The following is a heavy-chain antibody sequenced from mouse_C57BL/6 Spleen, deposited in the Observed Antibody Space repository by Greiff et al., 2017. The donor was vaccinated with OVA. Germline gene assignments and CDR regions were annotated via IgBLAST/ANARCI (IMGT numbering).Heavy chain of an antibody. Sequence: EVKLMESGGGLVKPGGSLKLSCAASGFTFSDYGMHWVRQAPEKGLEWVAYISSGSSTIYYAATVKGRFTISRDNAKNTLFLQMTSLRSEDTAMXYCARYYSSYLATGYVDVWGTGTTVTVSS. CDR3: ARYYSSYLATGYVDV. D-gene: IGHD2-5*01. J-gene: IGHJ1*03. CDR2: ISSGSSTI. V-gene: IGHV5-17*01. CDR1: GFTFSDYG.